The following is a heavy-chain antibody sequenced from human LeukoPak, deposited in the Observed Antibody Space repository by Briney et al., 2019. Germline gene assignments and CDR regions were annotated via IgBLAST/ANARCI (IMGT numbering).Heavy chain of an antibody. Sequence: SKTLSLTCTVSGGSISRYYWSWIRQPAGKGLEWIGHIYISGSTNYNPSLKSRVIMSVDTSKNQFSLKLSSVTAADTAVYYCARGNDFWSGYSQDYFDYWGQGTLVTVSS. V-gene: IGHV4-4*07. D-gene: IGHD3-3*01. CDR3: ARGNDFWSGYSQDYFDY. CDR2: IYISGST. CDR1: GGSISRYY. J-gene: IGHJ4*02.